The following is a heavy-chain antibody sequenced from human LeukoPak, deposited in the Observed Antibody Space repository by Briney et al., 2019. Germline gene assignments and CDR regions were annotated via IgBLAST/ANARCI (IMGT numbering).Heavy chain of an antibody. Sequence: PSETLSLTCTVSGYSISSGYYWGWIRQPPGKGLEWIGSIYHSGSTYYNPSLKSRVTISVDTSKNQFSLKLSSVTAADTAVYYCARVGPTNNWFDPWGQGTLVTVSS. CDR3: ARVGPTNNWFDP. CDR2: IYHSGST. J-gene: IGHJ5*02. V-gene: IGHV4-38-2*02. CDR1: GYSISSGYY. D-gene: IGHD5-12*01.